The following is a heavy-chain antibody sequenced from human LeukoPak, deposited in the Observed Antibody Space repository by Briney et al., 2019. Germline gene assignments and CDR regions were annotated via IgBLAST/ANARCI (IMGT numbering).Heavy chain of an antibody. CDR2: FDPEEAKM. V-gene: IGHV1-24*01. Sequence: ASVKVSCMDPGNCLTVLSIQSVRQAPGKGLECLGGFDPEEAKMVYAQNFQGRVTMTEDTSTQTAYMELSGLTSDDTAVYYCTSWSGGFWSGFVNWDQGTLVTVSS. CDR3: TSWSGGFWSGFVN. J-gene: IGHJ4*02. D-gene: IGHD3-3*01. CDR1: GNCLTVLS.